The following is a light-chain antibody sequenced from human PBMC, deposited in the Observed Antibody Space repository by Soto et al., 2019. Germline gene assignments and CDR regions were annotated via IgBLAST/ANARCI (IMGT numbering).Light chain of an antibody. J-gene: IGKJ4*01. CDR1: QSLLHSNGYNY. CDR3: MEALQSPLT. CDR2: LVS. V-gene: IGKV2-28*01. Sequence: DIVMTQSPLSLPVTPGEPASISCRSSQSLLHSNGYNYLDWYLQKPGQSPQLLIYLVSSRASGVPDRFSGRGSGTDFTLKISIVEAEDVGVYYCMEALQSPLTFGGGTKVDIK.